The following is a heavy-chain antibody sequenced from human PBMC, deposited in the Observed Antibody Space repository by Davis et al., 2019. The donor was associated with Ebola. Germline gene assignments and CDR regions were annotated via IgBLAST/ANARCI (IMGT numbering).Heavy chain of an antibody. Sequence: ASVKVSCKASGYTFTGYYMHWVRQAPGQGLEWMGWINPNSGGTNYAQKFQGRVTMTRDTSISTAYMELSRLRSDDTAVYYCASSSGFGITMIVVALDYWGQGTLVTVSS. J-gene: IGHJ4*02. V-gene: IGHV1-2*02. CDR2: INPNSGGT. D-gene: IGHD3-22*01. CDR1: GYTFTGYY. CDR3: ASSSGFGITMIVVALDY.